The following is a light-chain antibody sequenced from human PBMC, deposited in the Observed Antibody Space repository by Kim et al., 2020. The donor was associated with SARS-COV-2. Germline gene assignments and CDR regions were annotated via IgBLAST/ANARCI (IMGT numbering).Light chain of an antibody. CDR1: WSNIGARYD. CDR3: QSFDSSLNGRV. Sequence: QMVTISCTWSWSNIGARYDVQWYQQFPGTVPKLLIYGDNHRPSGVPDRFSASKSDTSASLAIAGLQTEDEAHYFCQSFDSSLNGRVFGGGTQLTVL. J-gene: IGLJ3*02. V-gene: IGLV1-40*01. CDR2: GDN.